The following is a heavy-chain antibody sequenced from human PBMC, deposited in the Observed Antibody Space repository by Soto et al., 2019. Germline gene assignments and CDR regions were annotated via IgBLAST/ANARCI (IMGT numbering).Heavy chain of an antibody. Sequence: SETLSLTCAVYGGSFSGYYWSWIRQPPGKGLEWIGEINHSGSTNYIPSLKSRVTISVDTSKNQFSLKLSSVTAADTAVYYCARGDLTADYWGQGTLVTVSS. V-gene: IGHV4-34*01. J-gene: IGHJ4*02. CDR1: GGSFSGYY. CDR2: INHSGST. CDR3: ARGDLTADY. D-gene: IGHD2-21*02.